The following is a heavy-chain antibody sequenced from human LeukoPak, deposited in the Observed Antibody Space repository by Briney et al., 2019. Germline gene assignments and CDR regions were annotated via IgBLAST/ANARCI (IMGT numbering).Heavy chain of an antibody. CDR1: GGSISTSRYY. V-gene: IGHV4-39*01. D-gene: IGHD6-13*01. J-gene: IGHJ4*02. CDR3: ARSTGGIAAAVDDS. Sequence: SETLSLTCSVSGGSISTSRYYWGWIRQPPGKGLEWIGGIHYSGITYYNPSLKSRVTISVGTSKNQFSLKLSSVTAADTALYYCARSTGGIAAAVDDSWGQGTLVTVSS. CDR2: IHYSGIT.